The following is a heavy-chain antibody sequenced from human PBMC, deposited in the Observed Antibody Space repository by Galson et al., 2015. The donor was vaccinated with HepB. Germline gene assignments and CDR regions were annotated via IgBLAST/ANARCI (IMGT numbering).Heavy chain of an antibody. CDR1: GLTFSNSV. CDR2: ISAGDGRNT. CDR3: AREGFSSGHAGIFDC. V-gene: IGHV3-30*04. D-gene: IGHD3-22*01. J-gene: IGHJ4*02. Sequence: SLRLSCAASGLTFSNSVMHWARQAPGKGLEWVALISAGDGRNTNYADSVRGRFTISRDNSKNKVFLQMNSLRAEDTAVYYCAREGFSSGHAGIFDCWGQGALVTVSS.